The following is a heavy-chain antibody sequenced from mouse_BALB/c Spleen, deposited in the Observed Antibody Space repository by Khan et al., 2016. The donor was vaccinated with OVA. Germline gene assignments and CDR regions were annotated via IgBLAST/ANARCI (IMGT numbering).Heavy chain of an antibody. CDR1: GDSITTGY. D-gene: IGHD2-14*01. V-gene: IGHV3-8*02. J-gene: IGHJ3*01. Sequence: EVKLLESGPSLVKPSQTLSLTCSVTGDSITTGYWNWIRKFPGNKLEYMGYIIYTGYTYYNPSLKSRISITRHTYNIQYYLQLNSVTDEDTATYYCARSTYRYAFVYWGQGTLVTVSA. CDR3: ARSTYRYAFVY. CDR2: IIYTGYT.